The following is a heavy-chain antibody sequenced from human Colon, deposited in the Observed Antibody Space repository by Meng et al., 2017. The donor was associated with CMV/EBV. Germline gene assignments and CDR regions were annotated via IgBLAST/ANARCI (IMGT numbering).Heavy chain of an antibody. CDR1: GGTFSSYT. D-gene: IGHD3-3*01. CDR3: ARDQQVGGDFWSGYYAWFDP. V-gene: IGHV1-69*04. Sequence: SVKVSCKASGGTFSSYTISWVRQAPGQGLEWMGRIIPILGIANYAQKFQGRVTITADKSTSTDYMELSSLRSEDTAVYYCARDQQVGGDFWSGYYAWFDPWGQGTLVTVSS. J-gene: IGHJ5*02. CDR2: IIPILGIA.